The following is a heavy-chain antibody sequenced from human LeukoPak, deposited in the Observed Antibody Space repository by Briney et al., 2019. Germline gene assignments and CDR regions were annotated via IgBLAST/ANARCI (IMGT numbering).Heavy chain of an antibody. CDR2: IYYSGST. J-gene: IGHJ4*02. CDR3: ARLTASDSSGVDY. Sequence: KPSETLSLTCTVSGGSISSYYWSWIRQPPGKGLEWIGYIYYSGSTNYNPSLKSRVTISVDTSKNQFSLKLSSVTAADTAVYYCARLTASDSSGVDYWGQGSLVIVSS. V-gene: IGHV4-59*08. D-gene: IGHD6-19*01. CDR1: GGSISSYY.